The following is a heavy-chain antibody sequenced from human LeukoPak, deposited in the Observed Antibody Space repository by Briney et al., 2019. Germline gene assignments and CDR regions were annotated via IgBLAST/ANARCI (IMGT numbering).Heavy chain of an antibody. V-gene: IGHV4-59*01. CDR2: IYYSGST. Sequence: MASETLSLTCTVSGGSISSYYWSWIRQPPGKGLEWIGYIYYSGSTNYNPSLKSRVTISVDTSKNQFSLKLSSVTAADTAVYYCARGTVTAMAYFDYWGQGTLVTVSS. CDR1: GGSISSYY. D-gene: IGHD5-18*01. CDR3: ARGTVTAMAYFDY. J-gene: IGHJ4*02.